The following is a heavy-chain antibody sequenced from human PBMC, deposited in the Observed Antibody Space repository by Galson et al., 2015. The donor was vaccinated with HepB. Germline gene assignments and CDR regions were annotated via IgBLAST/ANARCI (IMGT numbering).Heavy chain of an antibody. J-gene: IGHJ3*02. CDR2: ISSSGSTI. CDR1: GFTFSSYE. D-gene: IGHD4-23*01. CDR3: ARQDGDYGGNVMAFDI. Sequence: SLRLSCAASGFTFSSYEMNWVRQAPGKGLEWVSYISSSGSTIYYADSVKGRFTISRDNAKNSLYLQMNSLRAEDTAVYYCARQDGDYGGNVMAFDIWGQGTMVTVSS. V-gene: IGHV3-48*03.